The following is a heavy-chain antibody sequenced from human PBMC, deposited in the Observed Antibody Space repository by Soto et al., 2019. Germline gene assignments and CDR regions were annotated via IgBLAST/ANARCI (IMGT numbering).Heavy chain of an antibody. J-gene: IGHJ6*02. Sequence: SETLSLTGAVYGGSFSCYYLSWIRQRPGKGLEWIGEINHSGSTNYNPSLKSRVTISVDTSKNQLSLKLSSVTAVDTPVYYCARGRGCLDVWGHGTTVTVSS. CDR2: INHSGST. CDR3: ARGRGCLDV. D-gene: IGHD1-26*01. CDR1: GGSFSCYY. V-gene: IGHV4-34*01.